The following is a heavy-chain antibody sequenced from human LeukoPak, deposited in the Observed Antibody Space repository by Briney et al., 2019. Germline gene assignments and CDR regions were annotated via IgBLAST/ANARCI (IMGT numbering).Heavy chain of an antibody. CDR3: ARPVMGSSWYIDY. V-gene: IGHV1-69*13. D-gene: IGHD6-13*01. CDR2: IIPIFGTA. J-gene: IGHJ4*02. Sequence: ASVKASCKASGGTFSSYAISWVRQAPGQGLEWMGGIIPIFGTANYAQKFQGRVTITADESTSTAYMELSSLRSEDTAVYYCARPVMGSSWYIDYWGQGTLVTVSS. CDR1: GGTFSSYA.